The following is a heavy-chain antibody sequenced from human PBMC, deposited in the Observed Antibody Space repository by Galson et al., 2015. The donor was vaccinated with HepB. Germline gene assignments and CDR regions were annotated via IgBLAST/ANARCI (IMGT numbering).Heavy chain of an antibody. J-gene: IGHJ4*02. Sequence: SLRLSCAASGFIFRSYGMHWVRQAPGKGLEWVAVISYDGLKKYYVDSVKGRFTMSRDNSKNTLYLQMNSLRAEDTAVYYCAKDGASNGTFHYWGQGTLVTVSS. CDR2: ISYDGLKK. D-gene: IGHD1-14*01. CDR3: AKDGASNGTFHY. V-gene: IGHV3-30*18. CDR1: GFIFRSYG.